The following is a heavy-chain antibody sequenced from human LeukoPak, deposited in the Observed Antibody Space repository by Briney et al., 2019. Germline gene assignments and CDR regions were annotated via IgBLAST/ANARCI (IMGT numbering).Heavy chain of an antibody. CDR1: GYTFTSHF. D-gene: IGHD3-22*01. V-gene: IGHV1-46*03. Sequence: ASVKVSCKASGYTFTSHFMHWVRQAPGQGLEWMGIINPRGGSTSYTQKFQGRVTMTRDTSTSTVYMELSSLRSEDTAVYYCARYYDSSGYDHDYWGQGTLVTVSS. J-gene: IGHJ4*02. CDR3: ARYYDSSGYDHDY. CDR2: INPRGGST.